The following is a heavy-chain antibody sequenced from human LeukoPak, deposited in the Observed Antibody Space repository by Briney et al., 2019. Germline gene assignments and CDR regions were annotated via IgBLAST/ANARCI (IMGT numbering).Heavy chain of an antibody. J-gene: IGHJ3*02. V-gene: IGHV3-48*01. CDR3: ARDYLYYDILTGYPPSDAFDI. CDR1: GFTFSSYS. Sequence: PGGSLRLSCAASGFTFSSYSMNWVRQAPGKGLEWVSYISSSSSTIYYADSVKGRFTISRDNAKNSLYLQMNSLRAEDTAVYYCARDYLYYDILTGYPPSDAFDIWGQGTMVTVSS. D-gene: IGHD3-9*01. CDR2: ISSSSSTI.